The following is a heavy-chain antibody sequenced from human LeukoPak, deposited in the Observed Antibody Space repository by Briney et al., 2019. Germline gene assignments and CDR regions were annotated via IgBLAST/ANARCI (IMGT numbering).Heavy chain of an antibody. CDR1: GFTFSSYA. CDR3: ARSAYSSSPPSG. CDR2: ISYDGSNE. Sequence: AGGSLRLSCAASGFTFSSYAIHWVRQAPGKGLEWVAVISYDGSNEHYADSVKGRFTISRDNSKNTLYLQMDSLRAEDTAVYYCARSAYSSSPPSGWGQGTLVTVSS. J-gene: IGHJ4*02. D-gene: IGHD6-13*01. V-gene: IGHV3-30-3*01.